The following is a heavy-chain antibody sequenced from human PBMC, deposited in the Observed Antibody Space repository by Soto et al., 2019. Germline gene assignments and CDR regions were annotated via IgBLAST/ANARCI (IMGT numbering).Heavy chain of an antibody. V-gene: IGHV3-53*01. Sequence: EVQLVESGGGLIQPGGSRRLSCAASGFTAISNNMSGFGQAPGKGLEWVSVIYSGGSTYYADSVKGRFTISRDNSKNTLYLQMNSLRAEDTAVYYCARDQGWYANWGQGTLVTVSS. D-gene: IGHD2-8*01. CDR2: IYSGGST. CDR1: GFTAISNN. J-gene: IGHJ4*02. CDR3: ARDQGWYAN.